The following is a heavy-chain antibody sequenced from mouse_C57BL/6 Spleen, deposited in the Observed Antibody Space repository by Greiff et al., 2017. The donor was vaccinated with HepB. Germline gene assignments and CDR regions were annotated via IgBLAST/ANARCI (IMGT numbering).Heavy chain of an antibody. V-gene: IGHV7-3*01. CDR3: ARCGGLAYAMDC. J-gene: IGHJ4*01. CDR2: IRNKANGYTT. Sequence: EVQLVESGGGLVQPGGSLSLSCAASGFTFTDYYMSWVRQPPGKALEWLGFIRNKANGYTTEYSASVKGRFTISRDNSQSILYLQMNARRAEDSATYYCARCGGLAYAMDCWGQGTSVTVSS. D-gene: IGHD2-13*01. CDR1: GFTFTDYY.